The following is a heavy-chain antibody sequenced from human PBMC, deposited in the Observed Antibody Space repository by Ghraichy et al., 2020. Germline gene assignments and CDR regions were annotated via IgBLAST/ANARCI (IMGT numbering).Heavy chain of an antibody. V-gene: IGHV4-30-4*01. Sequence: SETLSLTCTVSGGSISSGDYYWSWIRQPPGKGLEWIGYIYYSGSTYYNPSLKSRVTISVDTSKNQFSLKLSSVTAADTAVYYCARATSRYCSSTSCYGNWFDPWGQGTLVTVSS. CDR2: IYYSGST. CDR1: GGSISSGDYY. D-gene: IGHD2-2*01. CDR3: ARATSRYCSSTSCYGNWFDP. J-gene: IGHJ5*02.